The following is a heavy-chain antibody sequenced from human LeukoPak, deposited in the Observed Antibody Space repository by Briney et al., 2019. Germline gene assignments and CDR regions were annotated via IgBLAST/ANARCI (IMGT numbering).Heavy chain of an antibody. D-gene: IGHD2-15*01. J-gene: IGHJ5*02. CDR1: GFTFSSYW. Sequence: GGSLRLSCAASGFTFSSYWMSWVRQAPGKGLMWVSVIYSGGSTYYADSVKGRFTISRDNSKNTLYLQMNSLRAEDTAVYYCARAVGCSGGSCYGSWFDPWGQGTLVTVSS. V-gene: IGHV3-53*01. CDR2: IYSGGST. CDR3: ARAVGCSGGSCYGSWFDP.